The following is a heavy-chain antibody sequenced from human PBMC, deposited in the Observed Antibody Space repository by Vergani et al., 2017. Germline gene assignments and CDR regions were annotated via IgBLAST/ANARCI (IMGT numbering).Heavy chain of an antibody. CDR3: ARGRYSGYDGDYFDY. J-gene: IGHJ4*02. CDR1: GFTFGDYA. Sequence: EVQLVESGGGLVQPGRSLRLSCTASGFTFGDYAMSWFRQAPGKGLEWVGFIRSKAYGGTTEYAASVKGRFTISRDDSKSIAYLQMNSLKTEDTAVYYCARGRYSGYDGDYFDYWGQGTLVTVSS. V-gene: IGHV3-49*03. D-gene: IGHD5-12*01. CDR2: IRSKAYGGTT.